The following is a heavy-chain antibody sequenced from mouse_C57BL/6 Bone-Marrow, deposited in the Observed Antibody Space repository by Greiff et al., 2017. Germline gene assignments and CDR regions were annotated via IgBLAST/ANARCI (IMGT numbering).Heavy chain of an antibody. CDR3: ARGEHGTNPTSC. CDR2: IYPRSVNT. D-gene: IGHD4-1*01. J-gene: IGHJ3*01. CDR1: GYTFTIYV. Sequence: VQLQESGAELARPGASVKLSCKASGYTFTIYVISCVKQRTGQGLEWIVEIYPRSVNTYYNEKFKGKATLTADKSSSTAYMELRSLTSEDSAVYFCARGEHGTNPTSCWGQGTLVTVSA. V-gene: IGHV1-81*01.